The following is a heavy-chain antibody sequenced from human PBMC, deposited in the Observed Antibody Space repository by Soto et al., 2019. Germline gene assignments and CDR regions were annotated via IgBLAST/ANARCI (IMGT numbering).Heavy chain of an antibody. CDR1: GGSISSSSYY. CDR3: ARLWLAVAGDY. CDR2: IYYSGST. J-gene: IGHJ4*02. D-gene: IGHD6-19*01. V-gene: IGHV4-39*01. Sequence: TSETLSLTCTVSGGSISSSSYYWGWIRQPPGKGLEWIGSIYYSGSTYYNPSLKSRVTISVDTSKNQFSLKLSSVTAADTAVYYCARLWLAVAGDYWGQGTLVTVSS.